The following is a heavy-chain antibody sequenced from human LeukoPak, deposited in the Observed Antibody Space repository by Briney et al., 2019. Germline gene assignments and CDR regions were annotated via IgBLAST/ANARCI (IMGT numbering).Heavy chain of an antibody. CDR2: VNPSGGST. Sequence: ASVKVSCKASGYTFTSYYMHWVRQAPGQGREWMGIVNPSGGSTSYAQKFQGRVTMTRDTSTSTVYMELSSLRSEDTAVYYRARRGVADWFDPWGQGTLVTVSS. J-gene: IGHJ5*02. D-gene: IGHD6-19*01. V-gene: IGHV1-46*01. CDR1: GYTFTSYY. CDR3: ARRGVADWFDP.